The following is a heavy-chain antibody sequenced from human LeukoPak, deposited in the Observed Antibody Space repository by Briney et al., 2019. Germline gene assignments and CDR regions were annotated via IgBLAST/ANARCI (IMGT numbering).Heavy chain of an antibody. V-gene: IGHV3-30*03. CDR3: ARDLGEWLALFDY. CDR1: GFTFSSYG. CDR2: ISYDGSNK. Sequence: GGSLRLSCAASGFTFSSYGMHWVRQAPGKGLEWVAVISYDGSNKYYADSVKGRFTISRDNSKNTLYLQMNSLRAEDTAVYYCARDLGEWLALFDYWGQGTLVTVSS. D-gene: IGHD6-19*01. J-gene: IGHJ4*02.